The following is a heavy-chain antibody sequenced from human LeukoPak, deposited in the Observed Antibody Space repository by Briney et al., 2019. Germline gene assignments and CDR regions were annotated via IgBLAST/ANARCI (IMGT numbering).Heavy chain of an antibody. D-gene: IGHD6-6*01. Sequence: GASVKLSFKSSGYTFTIYAIHWVRQAPGQRLEWMGWINAGNGNTKYSQEFQGRVTITRNTSISTPYMELSSLRSEDTAVYYCARGAARPLDYWGQGTLVTVSS. J-gene: IGHJ4*02. CDR1: GYTFTIYA. CDR3: ARGAARPLDY. CDR2: INAGNGNT. V-gene: IGHV1-3*03.